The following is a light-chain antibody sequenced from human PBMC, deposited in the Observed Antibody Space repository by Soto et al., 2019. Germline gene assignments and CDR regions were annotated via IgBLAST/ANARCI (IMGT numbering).Light chain of an antibody. Sequence: QSALTQPASVSGSPGQSITISCTGTISDVGGYNYVSWYQQHPGKAPKLMIFDVSNRPSGVSNRFSGSKSGYTASLTISGRQAEDEADYYCSSYTSSSTYVFGTGTKVTVL. CDR3: SSYTSSSTYV. J-gene: IGLJ1*01. CDR2: DVS. V-gene: IGLV2-14*03. CDR1: ISDVGGYNY.